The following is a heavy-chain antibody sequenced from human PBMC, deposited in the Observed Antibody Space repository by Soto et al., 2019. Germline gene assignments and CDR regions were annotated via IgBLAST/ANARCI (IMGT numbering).Heavy chain of an antibody. CDR2: IVVGSGNT. J-gene: IGHJ6*02. CDR3: AVGYGSGSYYLSYYGMDV. V-gene: IGHV1-58*01. D-gene: IGHD3-10*01. Sequence: AVKVSCKASGFTFTSSAVQGVRQARGRRLEWIGWIVVGSGNTNYAQKFQERVTITRDMSTNTAYLELSSLRSEDTGVYYCAVGYGSGSYYLSYYGMDVWGQGTTVTVSS. CDR1: GFTFTSSA.